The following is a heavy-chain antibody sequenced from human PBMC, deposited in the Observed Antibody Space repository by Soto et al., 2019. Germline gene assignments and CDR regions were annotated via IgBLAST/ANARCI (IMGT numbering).Heavy chain of an antibody. CDR3: ARQVYTVVTPMDF. CDR1: GFDFSTFG. V-gene: IGHV3-21*01. D-gene: IGHD2-21*02. Sequence: GGSLRLSCAASGFDFSTFGMNWVRQAPGKGLEWVSFLSPSYPYTSYADSVKGRFTISGDNAENSLYLQMDNLRDEDTALYYCARQVYTVVTPMDFWGQGTLVTVSS. CDR2: LSPSYPYT. J-gene: IGHJ4*02.